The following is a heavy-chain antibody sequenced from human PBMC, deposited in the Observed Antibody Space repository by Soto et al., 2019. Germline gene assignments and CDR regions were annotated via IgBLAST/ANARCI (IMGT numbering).Heavy chain of an antibody. CDR2: ISAYNGNT. CDR1: GYTFTSYG. V-gene: IGHV1-18*01. D-gene: IGHD1-1*01. Sequence: QVQLVQSGAEVKKPGASVKVSCKASGYTFTSYGISWVRQAPGQGLEWMGWISAYNGNTNYAQKLQGRVTMTTDTSTSTAYMELRSRSSDDTAVYYCARKSPAKVGVHASYCYGMDVGGKGTTVTVSS. J-gene: IGHJ6*04. CDR3: ARKSPAKVGVHASYCYGMDV.